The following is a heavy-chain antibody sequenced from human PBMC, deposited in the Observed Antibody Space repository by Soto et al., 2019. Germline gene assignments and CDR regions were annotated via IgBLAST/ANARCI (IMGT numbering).Heavy chain of an antibody. CDR1: AGSVSSTNW. V-gene: IGHV4-4*02. CDR2: IFHSGTT. Sequence: QVQLQESGPGLVKPSGTLSLTCTVSAGSVSSTNWWSWVRQAPGEGLEWIGEIFHSGTTNYNPSLKSRVVISMDTSTNQLSLRLDSVTAADTALYYYARHIPVPTTRGFDYWGQGTLVTVSS. J-gene: IGHJ4*02. D-gene: IGHD1-26*01. CDR3: ARHIPVPTTRGFDY.